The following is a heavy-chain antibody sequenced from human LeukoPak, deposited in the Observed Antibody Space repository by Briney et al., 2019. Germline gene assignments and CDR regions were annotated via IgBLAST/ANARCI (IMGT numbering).Heavy chain of an antibody. V-gene: IGHV3-20*04. CDR1: GFTFDDYG. CDR3: ARAHKYSTSGYYFDH. D-gene: IGHD2-21*01. J-gene: IGHJ4*02. CDR2: INWNGGST. Sequence: GGSLRLSCAASGFTFDDYGMSWVRQAPGKGLEWVSGINWNGGSTGYADSVKGRFTISRENAKNSLYLQMNSLRAEDTALYYCARAHKYSTSGYYFDHWGQGTLVTVSS.